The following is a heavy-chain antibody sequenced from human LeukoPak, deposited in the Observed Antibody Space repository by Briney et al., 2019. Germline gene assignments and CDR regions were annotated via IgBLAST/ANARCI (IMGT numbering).Heavy chain of an antibody. D-gene: IGHD3-22*01. CDR1: GFTFSTYG. V-gene: IGHV3-33*01. Sequence: GGSLRLSCAASGFTFSTYGMHWVRQAPGKGLEWLALIYYDERNKNYADSVKGRFTISRDNSKNTLYLQMDSLRAEDTAVYYCARTSHYSDNTGYYHFDYWGQGTLVTVSS. J-gene: IGHJ4*02. CDR3: ARTSHYSDNTGYYHFDY. CDR2: IYYDERNK.